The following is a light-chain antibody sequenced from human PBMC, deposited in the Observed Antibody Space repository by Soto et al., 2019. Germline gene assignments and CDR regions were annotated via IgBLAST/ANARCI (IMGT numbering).Light chain of an antibody. CDR2: EGS. J-gene: IGLJ2*01. Sequence: QSALTQPASVSGSPGQSITSSCTGTSSDVGSYNLVSWYQQHPGKAPKLMIYEGSNRPSGVSNRFSGSKSGNTASLTISGLQAEDEADYYCCSYAGSSTFLFGGGTKLTVL. V-gene: IGLV2-23*03. CDR1: SSDVGSYNL. CDR3: CSYAGSSTFL.